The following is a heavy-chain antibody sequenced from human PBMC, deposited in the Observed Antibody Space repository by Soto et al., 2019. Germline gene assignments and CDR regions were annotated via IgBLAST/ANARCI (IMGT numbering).Heavy chain of an antibody. CDR2: ITPMFGTA. V-gene: IGHV1-69*13. J-gene: IGHJ4*02. Sequence: SLKVSCKSCGGTFSRYTNSWVRQAPGQGLEWMGGITPMFGTANYAQKFQGRVTIAADESTSTAYMELSSLRSEDTAVYYCARQFDYESSGYYYAYWGQGTVVTVSS. D-gene: IGHD3-22*01. CDR1: GGTFSRYT. CDR3: ARQFDYESSGYYYAY.